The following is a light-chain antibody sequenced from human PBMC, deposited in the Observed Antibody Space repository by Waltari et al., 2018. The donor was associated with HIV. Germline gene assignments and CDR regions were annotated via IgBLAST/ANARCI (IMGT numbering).Light chain of an antibody. J-gene: IGLJ3*02. CDR3: ATWDDSLSGVV. Sequence: QSVLTQPPSASGTPGQKVTISCSGSSSNIGSNDLFWYQQLPGAAPKLLMYKNDQRPSGVPDRFSGSKSGTSASLAISGLRCEDEADYTCATWDDSLSGVVFGGGTKLNVL. V-gene: IGLV1-47*01. CDR2: KND. CDR1: SSNIGSND.